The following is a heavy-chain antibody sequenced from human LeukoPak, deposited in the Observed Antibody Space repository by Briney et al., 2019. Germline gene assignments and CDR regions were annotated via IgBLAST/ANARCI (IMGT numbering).Heavy chain of an antibody. CDR2: ISSSSSYI. D-gene: IGHD2-15*01. Sequence: GGSLRLSCAASGFTFSSYSVSWVRQAPGKGLKWVSYISSSSSYIYYAHSVKGRFTISRDNAKNSLYLQMNSLRAEDTAVYYCARGGSGGGEFLDSWGQGTLVTVSS. CDR1: GFTFSSYS. CDR3: ARGGSGGGEFLDS. V-gene: IGHV3-21*01. J-gene: IGHJ4*02.